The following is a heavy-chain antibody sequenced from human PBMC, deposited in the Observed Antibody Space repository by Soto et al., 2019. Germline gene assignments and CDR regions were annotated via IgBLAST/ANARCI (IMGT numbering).Heavy chain of an antibody. CDR1: GGTFSSYA. V-gene: IGHV1-69*13. CDR3: ARALKWDSGWYGVY. J-gene: IGHJ4*02. CDR2: IIPIFGTA. Sequence: ASVKVSCKASGGTFSSYAISWVRQAPGQGLEWMGGIIPIFGTANYAQKFQGRVTITADESTSTAYMELSSLRSEDTAVYYCARALKWDSGWYGVYWGQGTLVTVSS. D-gene: IGHD6-19*01.